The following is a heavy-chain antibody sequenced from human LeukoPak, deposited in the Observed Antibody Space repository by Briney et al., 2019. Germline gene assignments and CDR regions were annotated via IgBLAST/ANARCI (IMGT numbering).Heavy chain of an antibody. Sequence: ASVKVSCKASGYTFTSYYMHWVRQAPGQGLEWMGITNPSGGSTSYAQKFQGRVTMTRDTSTSTVYMELSSLRSEDTAVYYCARDLPNHITIYNWFDPWGQGTLVTVSS. CDR1: GYTFTSYY. CDR3: ARDLPNHITIYNWFDP. D-gene: IGHD3-10*01. J-gene: IGHJ5*02. CDR2: TNPSGGST. V-gene: IGHV1-46*01.